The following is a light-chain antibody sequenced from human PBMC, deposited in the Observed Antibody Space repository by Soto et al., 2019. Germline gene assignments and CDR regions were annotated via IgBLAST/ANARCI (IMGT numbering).Light chain of an antibody. Sequence: DIQLTQSPSSLSASVGDRVTITFRASQGASKWLAWYQQKPGKAPILLIHGASNLQTGVPSRFSGSGSGTDFVLTITSLQPGDIATYFCQQANSFPLTFGQGTRLEIK. CDR2: GAS. CDR1: QGASKW. J-gene: IGKJ5*01. CDR3: QQANSFPLT. V-gene: IGKV1-12*01.